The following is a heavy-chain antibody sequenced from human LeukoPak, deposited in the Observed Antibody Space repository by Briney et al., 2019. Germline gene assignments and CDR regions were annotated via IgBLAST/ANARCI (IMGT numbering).Heavy chain of an antibody. J-gene: IGHJ4*02. V-gene: IGHV3-23*01. CDR1: GFTSSSFA. D-gene: IGHD3-10*01. CDR2: IIANGGSA. Sequence: TGGSLRHSCSASGFTSSSFALSWVRQAPGKGLEWVSGIIANGGSAYYADSVKGRFTISRDNSKNTLYLQMNSLRAEDTAVYYCAKTMGSRLCWGQGTLVTVSS. CDR3: AKTMGSRLC.